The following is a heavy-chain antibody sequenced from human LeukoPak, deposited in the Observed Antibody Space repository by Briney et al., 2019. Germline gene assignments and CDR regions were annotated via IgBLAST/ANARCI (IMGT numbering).Heavy chain of an antibody. D-gene: IGHD2-15*01. Sequence: PSETLSLTCSVSGGSVTSGSYYWSWIRQPAGKGLEWIGRISTSGSTNYNPSLKSRVTMSLDTSKNQFSLKLNSLTAEDTAVYYCARGAALAIDYWGQGALVTVSS. CDR2: ISTSGST. J-gene: IGHJ4*02. CDR1: GGSVTSGSYY. CDR3: ARGAALAIDY. V-gene: IGHV4-61*02.